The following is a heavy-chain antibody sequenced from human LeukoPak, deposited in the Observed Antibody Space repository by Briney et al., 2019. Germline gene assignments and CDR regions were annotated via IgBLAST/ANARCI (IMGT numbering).Heavy chain of an antibody. CDR3: AKALSSSWYRGIDY. Sequence: GRSLRLSCAASGFTFSSYGMHWVRQAPGKGLEWVSVISYDGSNKYYADSVKGRFTISRDNSKNTLYLQMNSLRAEDTAVYYCAKALSSSWYRGIDYWGQGTLVTVSS. CDR1: GFTFSSYG. J-gene: IGHJ4*02. V-gene: IGHV3-30*18. CDR2: ISYDGSNK. D-gene: IGHD6-13*01.